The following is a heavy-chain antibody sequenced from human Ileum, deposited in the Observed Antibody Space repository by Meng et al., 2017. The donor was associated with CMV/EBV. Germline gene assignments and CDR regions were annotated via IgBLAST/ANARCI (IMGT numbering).Heavy chain of an antibody. D-gene: IGHD5-12*01. CDR1: GDSITNHY. J-gene: IGHJ4*02. CDR3: ARDRGYGLLDS. CDR2: IYVSGDT. V-gene: IGHV4-4*07. Sequence: QVRLQESGPRLMNPSEPLSLPCSVSGDSITNHYWNWIRQPAGKGLEWIGRIYVSGDTTYNSTLRSRITLSVDKSKNQFSLKLSSMTAADTAVYYCARDRGYGLLDSWGQGILVTVSS.